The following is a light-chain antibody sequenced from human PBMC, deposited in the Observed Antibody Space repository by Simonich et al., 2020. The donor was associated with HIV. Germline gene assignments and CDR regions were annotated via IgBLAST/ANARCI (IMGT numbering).Light chain of an antibody. CDR3: QQYYDSPYT. V-gene: IGKV4-1*01. CDR1: QSLLYSSNNKNY. CDR2: WAS. Sequence: DIVMTQSPDSLAVSLGERATINCKSSQSLLYSSNNKNYLAWYQQKPGQPPTLLIYWASTRESGVPDRFSGRGSGTDFTLTISSLQAEDVAVYYCQQYYDSPYTFGQGTKLEIK. J-gene: IGKJ2*01.